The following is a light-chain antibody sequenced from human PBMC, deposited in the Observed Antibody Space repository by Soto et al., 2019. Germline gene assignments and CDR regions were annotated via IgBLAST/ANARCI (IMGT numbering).Light chain of an antibody. J-gene: IGLJ1*01. CDR1: NSNIGSNT. CDR2: SSN. Sequence: QSVLTQPPSASGTPGQRVTISCSGSNSNIGSNTVNWYQQFPGAAPKLLVYSSNLRPSGVPDRFSGSKSGTSASLAISGLQSEDESDYYCCSYAGSTTYVFGTGTQLTVL. V-gene: IGLV1-44*01. CDR3: CSYAGSTTYV.